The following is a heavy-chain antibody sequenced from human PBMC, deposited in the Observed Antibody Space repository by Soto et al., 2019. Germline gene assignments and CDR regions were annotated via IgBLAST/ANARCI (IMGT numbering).Heavy chain of an antibody. V-gene: IGHV1-69*01. D-gene: IGHD3-10*01. CDR2: IIPLFGTT. J-gene: IGHJ6*02. CDR1: GDTFKNCV. Sequence: QVQVVQSGVEVRRPGSSVKVSCTASGDTFKNCVIIWVRQAPGQGLEWMGGIIPLFGTTDFAQRFQGRLTITTDESTTTAYMELSRLRSEDTATYYCAAELGFGKLSVVWGQGTTVIVSS. CDR3: AAELGFGKLSVV.